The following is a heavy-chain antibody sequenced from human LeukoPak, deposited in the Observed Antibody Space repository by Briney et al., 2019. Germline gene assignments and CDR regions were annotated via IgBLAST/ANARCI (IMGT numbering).Heavy chain of an antibody. CDR3: ASSRYGDYHQTESLNY. J-gene: IGHJ4*02. D-gene: IGHD4-17*01. CDR2: ISGSGGST. Sequence: GGSLRLSCAASGFTFSSYAMSWVRQAPGKGLEWVSAISGSGGSTYYADSVKGRFTISRDNSKNTLYLQMNSLRAEDTAVYYCASSRYGDYHQTESLNYWGQGTLVTVSS. CDR1: GFTFSSYA. V-gene: IGHV3-23*01.